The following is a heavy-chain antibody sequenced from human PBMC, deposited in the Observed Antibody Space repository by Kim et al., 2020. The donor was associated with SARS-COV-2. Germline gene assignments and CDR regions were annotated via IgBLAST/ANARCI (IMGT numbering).Heavy chain of an antibody. D-gene: IGHD3-9*01. Sequence: SYAQKFPGRLTMTRDTSTNTVYMELSSLRSEDTAVYYCARNILGGWFDPWGQGTLVTVSS. J-gene: IGHJ5*02. CDR3: ARNILGGWFDP. V-gene: IGHV1-46*01.